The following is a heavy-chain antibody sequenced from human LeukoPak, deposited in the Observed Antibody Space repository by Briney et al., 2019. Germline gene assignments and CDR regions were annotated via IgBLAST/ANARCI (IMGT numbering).Heavy chain of an antibody. J-gene: IGHJ4*02. Sequence: SGTLSLTCTVSGYSISSGYYWGWIRQPPGKGLEWIGSIYHSGSTYYNPSLKSRVTISVDTSKNQFSLKLSSVTAADTAVYYCARGVGTLDYWGQGTLVTVSS. D-gene: IGHD2-15*01. CDR2: IYHSGST. V-gene: IGHV4-38-2*02. CDR3: ARGVGTLDY. CDR1: GYSISSGYY.